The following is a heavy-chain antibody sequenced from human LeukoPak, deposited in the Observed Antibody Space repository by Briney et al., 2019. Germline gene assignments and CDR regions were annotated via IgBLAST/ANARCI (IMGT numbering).Heavy chain of an antibody. V-gene: IGHV1-69*04. CDR1: GYTFTSYG. CDR3: ARVETVVYVWGNYYYMDV. J-gene: IGHJ6*03. D-gene: IGHD2-8*02. CDR2: IIPILGIA. Sequence: ASVKVSCKASGYTFTSYGISWVRQAPGQGLEWMGRIIPILGIANYAQKFQGRVTITADKSTSTAYMELSSLRSEDTAVYYCARVETVVYVWGNYYYMDVWGKGTTVTVSS.